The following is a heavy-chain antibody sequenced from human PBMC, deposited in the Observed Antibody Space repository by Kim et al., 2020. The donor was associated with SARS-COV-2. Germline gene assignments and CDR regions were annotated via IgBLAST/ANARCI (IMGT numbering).Heavy chain of an antibody. V-gene: IGHV3-11*06. J-gene: IGHJ3*02. CDR3: AREDLAGEDAVAI. Sequence: YADSVKCRFTIPRDNAKNSFYLPMDSLRAEETAVYYCAREDLAGEDAVAIWGQGTMVTVSS. D-gene: IGHD3-16*01.